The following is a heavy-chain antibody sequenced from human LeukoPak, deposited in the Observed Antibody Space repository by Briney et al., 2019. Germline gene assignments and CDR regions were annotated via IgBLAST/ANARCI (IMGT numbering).Heavy chain of an antibody. CDR2: ISSSSSSI. CDR1: GFTFSNYN. Sequence: GGSLRLSCAASGFTFSNYNMNWVRQAPGKGLEWVSYISSSSSSIHYADSVRGRFAVSRDNAKNSLYLQMNSLRDEDSAVYYCAKDSDSSGYYYVFGAFDIWGQGTMVTVSS. J-gene: IGHJ3*02. D-gene: IGHD3-22*01. V-gene: IGHV3-48*02. CDR3: AKDSDSSGYYYVFGAFDI.